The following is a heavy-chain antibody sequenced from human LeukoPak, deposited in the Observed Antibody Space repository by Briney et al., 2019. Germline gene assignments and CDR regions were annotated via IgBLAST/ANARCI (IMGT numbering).Heavy chain of an antibody. CDR1: GGSISSYY. CDR3: ARHGSGWYFPPYFDY. Sequence: PSETLSLTCTVSGGSISSYYWGWIRQPPGKGLEWIGYIYYSGSTNFNPSLKSRVTISVDTSKNQFSLKLSSVTAADTAVYYCARHGSGWYFPPYFDYWGQGTLVTVSS. J-gene: IGHJ4*02. D-gene: IGHD6-19*01. V-gene: IGHV4-59*08. CDR2: IYYSGST.